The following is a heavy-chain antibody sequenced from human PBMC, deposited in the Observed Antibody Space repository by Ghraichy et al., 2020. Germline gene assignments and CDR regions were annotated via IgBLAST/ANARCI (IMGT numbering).Heavy chain of an antibody. CDR1: GGTFSSYA. J-gene: IGHJ4*02. D-gene: IGHD2-15*01. V-gene: IGHV1-69*10. CDR2: IIPIFGIA. CDR3: ARDRCSGGSCYYFDY. Sequence: SVKVSCKASGGTFSSYAISWVRQAPGQGLEWMGGIIPIFGIANYAQKFQGRVTITADKSTSTAYMELSSLRSEDTAVYYCARDRCSGGSCYYFDYWGQGTLVTVSS.